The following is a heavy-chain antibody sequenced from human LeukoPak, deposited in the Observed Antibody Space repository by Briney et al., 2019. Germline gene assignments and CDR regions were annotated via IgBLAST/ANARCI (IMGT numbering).Heavy chain of an antibody. V-gene: IGHV4-30-4*01. Sequence: PSETLSLTCTVSGGSISSGDYYWSWIRQPPGKGLEWIGYIYYSGSTYYNPSLKSRVTISVDTSKNQFSLKLCSVTAADTAVYYCARSGSYDPGPAGYWGQGTLVTVSS. D-gene: IGHD1-26*01. CDR3: ARSGSYDPGPAGY. CDR1: GGSISSGDYY. J-gene: IGHJ4*02. CDR2: IYYSGST.